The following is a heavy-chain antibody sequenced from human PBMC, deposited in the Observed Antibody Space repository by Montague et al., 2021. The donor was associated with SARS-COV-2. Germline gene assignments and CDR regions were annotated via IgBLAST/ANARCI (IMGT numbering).Heavy chain of an antibody. V-gene: IGHV3-74*01. CDR1: GFTFSDYW. J-gene: IGHJ4*02. CDR2: IKGDGTNT. CDR3: VRDGDHWDFDY. D-gene: IGHD2-21*01. Sequence: SLRLSCAASGFTFSDYWMHWVRQAPGKGLVRVSRIKGDGTNTIYADSVKGRFAISRDNAQNTVYLQMSSLRAEDAAVYYRVRDGDHWDFDYWGQGALVTVSS.